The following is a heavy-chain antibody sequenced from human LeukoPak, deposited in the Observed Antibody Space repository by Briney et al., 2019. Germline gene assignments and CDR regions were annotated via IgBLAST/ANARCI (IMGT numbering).Heavy chain of an antibody. CDR1: GGSISNYY. V-gene: IGHV4-59*01. J-gene: IGHJ6*02. CDR3: ARGRDCSSTSCYSGYYYYGMDV. CDR2: IYYTGYT. Sequence: SETLSLTCTVSGGSISNYYWSWIRQSPGKGLEWFAYIYYTGYTSYNPSFKSRVTISVDTSKNQFSLRLSSVTAADTAVYYCARGRDCSSTSCYSGYYYYGMDVWGQGTTVTVSS. D-gene: IGHD2-2*02.